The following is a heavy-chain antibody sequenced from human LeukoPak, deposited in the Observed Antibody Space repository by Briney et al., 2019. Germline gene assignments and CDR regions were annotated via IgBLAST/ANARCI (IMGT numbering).Heavy chain of an antibody. V-gene: IGHV4-4*07. CDR1: GGSLTSDY. D-gene: IGHD3-10*01. CDR3: ARDSGTTGEVKFDP. CDR2: IYITGST. Sequence: SETLSLTCTVSGGSLTSDYWSWLRQSAGKGLEWIGRIYITGSTTYNPSLTSRVTMSLDTSKNQFSLKLRSVPAADTAVYYCARDSGTTGEVKFDPWGQGTLVTVSS. J-gene: IGHJ5*02.